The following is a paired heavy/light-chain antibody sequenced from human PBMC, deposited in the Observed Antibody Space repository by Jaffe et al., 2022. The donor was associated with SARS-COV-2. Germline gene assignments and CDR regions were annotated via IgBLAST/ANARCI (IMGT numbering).Heavy chain of an antibody. D-gene: IGHD3-16*02. Sequence: QVVESGGGLVQPGGSLRLSCAGSGFPFGRYAMSWFRQAPGKGLEWVGLIRSEDYGGTIDYAASVTGRFTISRDDSKSIATLQMNRLETDDTAVYYCAKGAGGTYRGFSWFDPWGQGALVTVSS. CDR2: IRSEDYGGTI. J-gene: IGHJ5*02. V-gene: IGHV3-49*03. CDR1: GFPFGRYA. CDR3: AKGAGGTYRGFSWFDP.
Light chain of an antibody. V-gene: IGLV1-40*01. Sequence: QPTLTQPPSVSGAPGQMVTISCTGRYSTAGYDIHWYQQFPGTAPKLLIYGNNNRPSGVPDRFSGSRSGTSASLAISGLQAEDEADYYCQSYDNSLSGHVVFGGGTKLTV. CDR1: YSTAGYD. J-gene: IGLJ2*01. CDR2: GNN. CDR3: QSYDNSLSGHVV.